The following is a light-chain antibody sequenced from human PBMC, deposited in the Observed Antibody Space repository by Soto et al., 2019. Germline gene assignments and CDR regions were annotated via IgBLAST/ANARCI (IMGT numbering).Light chain of an antibody. CDR3: HPNNNGPPWT. Sequence: EIVMAQSPATLSLSPGERATLSCSTSQSVFSNLAWYQQKPGQAPRLLIYGASTRATGIPARFSGSGSGTEFTLTISSLQSEDFAVYYCHPNNNGPPWTFGQGTKVEI. V-gene: IGKV3-15*01. CDR2: GAS. J-gene: IGKJ1*01. CDR1: QSVFSN.